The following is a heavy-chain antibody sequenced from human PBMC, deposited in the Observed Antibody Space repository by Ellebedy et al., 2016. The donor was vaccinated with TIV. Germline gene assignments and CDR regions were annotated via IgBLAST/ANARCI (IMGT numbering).Heavy chain of an antibody. CDR2: INTGGNST. CDR3: TRDLYDYGSGVPGY. D-gene: IGHD3-10*01. CDR1: GFNFSSSW. J-gene: IGHJ4*02. V-gene: IGHV3-74*01. Sequence: GGSLRLXCGASGFNFSSSWMHWVRQPPGKGLVWVSRINTGGNSTNYTESVRGRFIISRDNAKNTLYLQMNSLTAEDTAVYYCTRDLYDYGSGVPGYWGQGTLVTVSS.